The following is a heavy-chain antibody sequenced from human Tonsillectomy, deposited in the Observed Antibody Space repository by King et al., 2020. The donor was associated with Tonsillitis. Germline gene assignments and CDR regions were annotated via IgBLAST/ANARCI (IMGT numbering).Heavy chain of an antibody. D-gene: IGHD3-22*01. CDR3: ARDELYYYDSSDRYFDY. CDR2: IKQDGSEK. Sequence: VQLVESGGGLVQPGGSLRLSCAASGFTFSSYWMSWVRQAPGKGLEWVANIKQDGSEKYYVDSVKGRFTISRDNAKNSLYLQMNSLRAEDTAVYYCARDELYYYDSSDRYFDYWGQGTLVTVSS. J-gene: IGHJ4*02. V-gene: IGHV3-7*01. CDR1: GFTFSSYW.